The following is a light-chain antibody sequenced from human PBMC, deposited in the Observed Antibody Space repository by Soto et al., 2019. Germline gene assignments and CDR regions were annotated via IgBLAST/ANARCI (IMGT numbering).Light chain of an antibody. V-gene: IGLV1-47*02. CDR3: AAGDDSLSGWV. Sequence: QSVLTQPPSASGTPGQRVTISCSGSSSNIGSNYVYWYQQLPGTAPKLLIYSNNQRPSGVPDRFSGAKSGTSASLAISGLRSEDEADDDCAAGDDSLSGWVVGGGTKLTVL. CDR1: SSNIGSNY. J-gene: IGLJ3*02. CDR2: SNN.